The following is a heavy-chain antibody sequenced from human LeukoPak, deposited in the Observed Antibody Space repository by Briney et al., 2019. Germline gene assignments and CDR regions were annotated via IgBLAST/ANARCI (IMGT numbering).Heavy chain of an antibody. CDR3: ARDYPQPYWFDP. CDR2: IWYDGSNK. CDR1: GFTFSSYG. V-gene: IGHV3-33*01. Sequence: PGGSLRLSCAASGFTFSSYGMHWVRQAPGKGLEWVAVIWYDGSNKCYADSVKGRFTISRDNAKNSLYLQMNSLRAEDTAVYYCARDYPQPYWFDPWGQGTLVTVSS. J-gene: IGHJ5*02.